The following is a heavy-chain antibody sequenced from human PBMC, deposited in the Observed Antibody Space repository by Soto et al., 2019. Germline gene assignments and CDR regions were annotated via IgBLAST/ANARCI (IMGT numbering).Heavy chain of an antibody. Sequence: EVQLVESGGGLVQPGRSLRLSCAASGFTFDDYAMHWVRQAPGKGLEWVSGISWNSGSIGYADSVKGRFTISRDNAKNSLYLQMNSLRAEDTALYYCAKGRGSQPYWYFDLWGRGTLVTVSS. CDR1: GFTFDDYA. D-gene: IGHD3-10*01. CDR2: ISWNSGSI. CDR3: AKGRGSQPYWYFDL. V-gene: IGHV3-9*01. J-gene: IGHJ2*01.